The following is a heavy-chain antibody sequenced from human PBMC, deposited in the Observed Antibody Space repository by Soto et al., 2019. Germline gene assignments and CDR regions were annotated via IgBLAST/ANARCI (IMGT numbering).Heavy chain of an antibody. Sequence: PSETLSLTCAVSGGSISSSSWWGWVRQPPGKGLEWIGEIYHSGSTNYNPSLKSRVTISVDKSKNQFSLKLSSVTAADTAVYYCARAQRCTNGVCPYYYYGMDVWGQGTTVTVSS. J-gene: IGHJ6*02. CDR2: IYHSGST. CDR1: GGSISSSSW. V-gene: IGHV4-4*02. CDR3: ARAQRCTNGVCPYYYYGMDV. D-gene: IGHD2-8*01.